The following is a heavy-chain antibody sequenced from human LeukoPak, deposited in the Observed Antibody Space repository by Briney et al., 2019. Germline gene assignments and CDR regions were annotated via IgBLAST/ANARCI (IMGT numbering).Heavy chain of an antibody. CDR1: GFTFSTYS. J-gene: IGHJ4*02. Sequence: GGSLRLSCAASGFTFSTYSMNWVRQAPGKGLEWVSSITPSGSYIYYATSVKGRFTISRDNAKNSLYLQMNSLRAEDTAVYYCARDRSRNYSCDYWGQGTLVSVSS. CDR2: ITPSGSYI. D-gene: IGHD2-2*01. CDR3: ARDRSRNYSCDY. V-gene: IGHV3-21*01.